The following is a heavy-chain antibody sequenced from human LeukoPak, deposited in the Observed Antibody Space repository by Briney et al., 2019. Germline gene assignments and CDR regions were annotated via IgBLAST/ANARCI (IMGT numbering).Heavy chain of an antibody. V-gene: IGHV4-4*07. CDR2: MYASGST. CDR1: GGSISSYY. CDR3: ARALVPYYDILTGYYKHPIDAFDI. Sequence: SETLSLTCTVSGGSISSYYWTWIRQPAGKGLEWIGRMYASGSTNYKSSLKSRLTMSVDTSKNQFSLKLRSVTAADTAVYYCARALVPYYDILTGYYKHPIDAFDIWGQGTMVTVSS. D-gene: IGHD3-9*01. J-gene: IGHJ3*02.